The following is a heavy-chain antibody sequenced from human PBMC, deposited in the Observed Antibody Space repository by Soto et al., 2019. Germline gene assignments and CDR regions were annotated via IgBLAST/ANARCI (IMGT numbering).Heavy chain of an antibody. D-gene: IGHD3-22*01. CDR2: ISSSSSYI. CDR1: GFTFSSYS. Sequence: GGSLRLSCAASGFTFSSYSMNWVRQAPGKGLEWVSSISSSSSYIYYAESVKGRFTISRDNAKNSLYLQMNSLRAEDTAVYYCARDEMYYYDSSGYYFDYWGQGTLVTVSS. J-gene: IGHJ4*02. CDR3: ARDEMYYYDSSGYYFDY. V-gene: IGHV3-21*01.